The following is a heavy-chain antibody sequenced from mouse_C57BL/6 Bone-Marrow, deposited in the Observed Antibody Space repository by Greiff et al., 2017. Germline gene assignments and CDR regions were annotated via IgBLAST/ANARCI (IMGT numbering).Heavy chain of an antibody. CDR3: ARSKRLRRESWFAD. CDR1: GYTFPSYG. CDR2: ICPRSGNT. V-gene: IGHV1-81*01. J-gene: IGHJ3*01. Sequence: QVQLQQSGAELARPGASVKLSCTASGYTFPSYGISWVKQRTGQGLEWIGEICPRSGNTYYNENVTGKATLTADKSSSTAYMWLRSLTSEDSAVYFCARSKRLRRESWFADWGQGTLVTVSA. D-gene: IGHD2-4*01.